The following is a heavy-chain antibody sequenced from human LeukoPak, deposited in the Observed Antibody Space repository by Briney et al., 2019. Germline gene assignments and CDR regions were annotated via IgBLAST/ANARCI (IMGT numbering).Heavy chain of an antibody. D-gene: IGHD3-22*01. J-gene: IGHJ4*02. CDR2: FDPEDGET. CDR3: ARDQDSSGYYHLDY. Sequence: ASVKVSCKVSGYTLTELSMHWVRQAPGKGLEWMGGFDPEDGETIYAQKFQGRVTMTEDTSTDTAYMELSSLRSEDTAVYYCARDQDSSGYYHLDYWGQGTLVTVSS. CDR1: GYTLTELS. V-gene: IGHV1-24*01.